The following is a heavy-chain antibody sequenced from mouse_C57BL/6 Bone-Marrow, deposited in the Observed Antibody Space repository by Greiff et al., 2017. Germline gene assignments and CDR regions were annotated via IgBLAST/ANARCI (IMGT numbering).Heavy chain of an antibody. D-gene: IGHD4-1*01. CDR2: IYPRSGNT. CDR3: ASSLSGTGGFDY. V-gene: IGHV1-81*01. J-gene: IGHJ2*01. Sequence: QVHVKQSGAELARPGASVKLSCKASGYTFTSYGISWVKQRTGQGLEWIGEIYPRSGNTYYNEKFKGKATLTADKSSSTAYMELRSLTSEDSAVYFCASSLSGTGGFDYWGQGTTLTVSS. CDR1: GYTFTSYG.